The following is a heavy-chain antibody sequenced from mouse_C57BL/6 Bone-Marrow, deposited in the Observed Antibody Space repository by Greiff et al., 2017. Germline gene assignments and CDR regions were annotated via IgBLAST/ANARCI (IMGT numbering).Heavy chain of an antibody. V-gene: IGHV5-16*01. CDR1: GFTFSDYY. D-gene: IGHD1-1*01. CDR2: INYDGSST. Sequence: EVMLVESEGGLVQPGSSMKLSCTASGFTFSDYYMAWVRQVPEKGLEWVANINYDGSSTYYLDTLNSRFIISRDNAKNILYLQMSSLKSEDTATYYCARDPPHYYGSSPWYFDVWGTGTTVTVSS. J-gene: IGHJ1*03. CDR3: ARDPPHYYGSSPWYFDV.